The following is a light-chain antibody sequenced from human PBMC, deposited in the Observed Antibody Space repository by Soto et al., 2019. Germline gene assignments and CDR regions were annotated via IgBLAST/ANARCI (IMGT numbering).Light chain of an antibody. Sequence: QPALTQPASVSGSPGQSITISCTGTTTDVGGYNYVSWYQQCPGKAPKLLIYEVSNRPSAVSNRFSGSKSGNTASLAIIGLQAEDEADYYCQSSLRDSHVFGTGTKLTVL. J-gene: IGLJ1*01. V-gene: IGLV2-14*01. CDR1: TTDVGGYNY. CDR3: QSSLRDSHV. CDR2: EVS.